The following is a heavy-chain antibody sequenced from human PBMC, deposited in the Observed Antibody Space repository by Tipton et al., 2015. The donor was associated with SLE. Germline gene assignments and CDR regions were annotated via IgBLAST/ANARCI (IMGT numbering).Heavy chain of an antibody. CDR1: GVSFSGYY. Sequence: TLSLTCAVYGVSFSGYYWSWIRQPPGKGLEWIGEINHSGSTNYNPSLKSRVTISVDTSKNQFSLKLSSVTAADTAVYYCARYSSSSKGIDYWGQGTLVTVSS. CDR3: ARYSSSSKGIDY. V-gene: IGHV4-34*01. D-gene: IGHD6-6*01. J-gene: IGHJ4*02. CDR2: INHSGST.